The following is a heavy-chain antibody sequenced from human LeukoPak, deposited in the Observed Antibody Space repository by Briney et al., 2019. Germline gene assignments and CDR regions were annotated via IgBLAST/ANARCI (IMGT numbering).Heavy chain of an antibody. D-gene: IGHD3-16*02. CDR2: IYYSGST. CDR1: GGSISGSSYY. Sequence: PSETLSLTCTVSGGSISGSSYYWGWIRQPPGKGLEWIGSIYYSGSTYYNPSLKSRVTISVDTSKNQFSLKLSSVTAADTAVYYCPIMITFGGVVVMDYWGQGTLVTVSS. CDR3: PIMITFGGVVVMDY. V-gene: IGHV4-39*07. J-gene: IGHJ4*02.